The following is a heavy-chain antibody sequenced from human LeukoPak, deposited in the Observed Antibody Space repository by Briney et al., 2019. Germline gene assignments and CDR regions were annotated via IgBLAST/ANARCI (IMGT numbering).Heavy chain of an antibody. J-gene: IGHJ4*02. Sequence: GASVTVSFKASGGTFISYAIGWVRQAPGQGLEWMGGIIPIFGTANYAQKFQGRVTITADKSTGTAYMELSSLRSEDTAVYYCARHYYDLWSGSFDYWGQGTLVTVSS. D-gene: IGHD3-3*01. V-gene: IGHV1-69*06. CDR3: ARHYYDLWSGSFDY. CDR2: IIPIFGTA. CDR1: GGTFISYA.